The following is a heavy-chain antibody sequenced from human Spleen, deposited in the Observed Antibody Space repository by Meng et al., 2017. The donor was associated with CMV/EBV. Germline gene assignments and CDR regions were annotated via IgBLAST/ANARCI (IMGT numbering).Heavy chain of an antibody. CDR2: ISGYNGKT. CDR1: GYTFTSYG. CDR3: ARDLITMTPNWFDP. D-gene: IGHD3-22*01. J-gene: IGHJ5*02. Sequence: SGYTFTSYGISWVRQAPGQGLEWMGWISGYNGKTNYAQKFQDRVTMTTEKSTSTAYMELRSLRSDDTAVYYCARDLITMTPNWFDPWGQGTLVTVSS. V-gene: IGHV1-18*01.